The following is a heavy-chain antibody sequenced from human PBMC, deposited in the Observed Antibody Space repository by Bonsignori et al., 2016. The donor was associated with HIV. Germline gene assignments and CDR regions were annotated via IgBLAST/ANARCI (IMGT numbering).Heavy chain of an antibody. CDR2: IKSKTDGGTT. CDR3: TTAPPDLSGSGTASYYYYMDV. J-gene: IGHJ6*03. Sequence: VRQAPGKGLEWVGRIKSKTDGGTTDYAAPVKGRFTISRDDSKNTLYLQMNSLKTEDTAVYYCTTAPPDLSGSGTASYYYYMDVWGKGTTVTVSS. D-gene: IGHD1-26*01. V-gene: IGHV3-15*01.